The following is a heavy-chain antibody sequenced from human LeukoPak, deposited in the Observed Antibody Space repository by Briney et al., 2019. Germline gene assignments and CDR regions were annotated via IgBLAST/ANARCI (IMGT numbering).Heavy chain of an antibody. CDR1: GYTFTGYY. D-gene: IGHD6-6*01. J-gene: IGHJ4*02. V-gene: IGHV1-2*06. CDR3: ARGKSIAAHYYFDY. CDR2: INPNSGGT. Sequence: ASVKVSCKASGYTFTGYYMHWVRQAPGQGLEWMGRINPNSGGTNYAQKFQGRVTMTRDTSLSTAYMELSRLRSNDTAVYYCARGKSIAAHYYFDYWGQGTLVTVSS.